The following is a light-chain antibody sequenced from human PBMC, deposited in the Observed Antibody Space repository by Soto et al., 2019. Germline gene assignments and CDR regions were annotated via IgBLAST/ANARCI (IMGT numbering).Light chain of an antibody. V-gene: IGKV3-20*01. CDR2: GAS. CDR1: QSVSSSY. J-gene: IGKJ1*01. CDR3: QQYGSSPPT. Sequence: EIVLTQSPGTLSLSPGERATLSCRASQSVSSSYLAWYQQKPGQAPRLLIYGASSRPTGIPDRFSGSGSGTDFTLTISRLESEDFAVYYCQQYGSSPPTFGQGTNVEIK.